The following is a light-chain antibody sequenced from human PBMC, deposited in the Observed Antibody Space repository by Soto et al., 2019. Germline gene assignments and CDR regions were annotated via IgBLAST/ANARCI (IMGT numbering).Light chain of an antibody. CDR2: GAS. J-gene: IGKJ3*01. Sequence: EIVLTQSPGTLSLSPGERATLSCRASQSVSSSYLAWYQQKPGQAPRLLIYGASSRDTGIPDRFRGCGSWTDFNLTISSLVPDACAVSYCQHYGSSPFNFGPGTKVDIK. CDR3: QHYGSSPFN. V-gene: IGKV3-20*01. CDR1: QSVSSSY.